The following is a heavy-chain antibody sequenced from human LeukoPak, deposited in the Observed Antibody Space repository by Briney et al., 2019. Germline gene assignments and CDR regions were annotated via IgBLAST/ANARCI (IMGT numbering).Heavy chain of an antibody. CDR1: GGSIGTYY. J-gene: IGHJ6*02. V-gene: IGHV4-59*01. Sequence: SETLSLTCTVSGGSIGTYYWSWIRQPPGKGLEWIGYVYYSGSTNYNPSLKSRVTISVDTSKNQFSLKLSSVTAADTAVYYCARADYYYGSGTIPPYYGMDVWGQGTTVTVSS. D-gene: IGHD3-10*01. CDR2: VYYSGST. CDR3: ARADYYYGSGTIPPYYGMDV.